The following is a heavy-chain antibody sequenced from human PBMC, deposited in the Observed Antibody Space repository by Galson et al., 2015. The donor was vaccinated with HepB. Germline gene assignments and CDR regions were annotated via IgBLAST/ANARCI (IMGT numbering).Heavy chain of an antibody. J-gene: IGHJ4*02. D-gene: IGHD3-3*01. Sequence: PALVKPTQTLTLTCTFSGFSLSTSGVGVGWIRQPPGKALEWLALIYWDDDKRYSPSLKSRLTITKDTSKNQVVLTMTNMDPVDTATYYCAHASTLFGVVTLDYWGQGTLVTVSS. CDR2: IYWDDDK. CDR1: GFSLSTSGVG. V-gene: IGHV2-5*02. CDR3: AHASTLFGVVTLDY.